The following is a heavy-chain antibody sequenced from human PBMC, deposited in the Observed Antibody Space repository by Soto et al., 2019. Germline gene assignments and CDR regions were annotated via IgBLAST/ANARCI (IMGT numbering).Heavy chain of an antibody. V-gene: IGHV4-4*02. Sequence: QVQLQESGPGLVKPSGTLSLTCAVSGGSISSSNWWSWVRQPPGKGLEWIGEIYHSGSTNYNPSLESRVTISVDKSKKQFSLKLSSVTAADTAVYYCARTGAIAAAGTHDWGQGTLVTVSS. J-gene: IGHJ4*02. D-gene: IGHD6-13*01. CDR2: IYHSGST. CDR1: GGSISSSNW. CDR3: ARTGAIAAAGTHD.